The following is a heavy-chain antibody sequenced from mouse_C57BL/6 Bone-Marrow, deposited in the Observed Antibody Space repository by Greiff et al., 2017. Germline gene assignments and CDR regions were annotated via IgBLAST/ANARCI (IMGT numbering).Heavy chain of an antibody. CDR1: GYTFTSYW. V-gene: IGHV1-55*01. CDR3: ARSYSNSWYFDV. CDR2: IYPGSGST. D-gene: IGHD2-5*01. J-gene: IGHJ1*03. Sequence: QVQLQQPGAELVKPGASVKMSCKASGYTFTSYWITWVKQRPGQGLEWIGDIYPGSGSTNYNEKFKSKATLTVDTSSSTAYMQLSSLTSEDSAVYYCARSYSNSWYFDVWGTGTTVTVSS.